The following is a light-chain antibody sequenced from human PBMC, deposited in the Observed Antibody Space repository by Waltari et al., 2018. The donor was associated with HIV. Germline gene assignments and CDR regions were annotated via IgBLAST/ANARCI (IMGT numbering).Light chain of an antibody. J-gene: IGKJ4*01. CDR3: QHYRSSPTT. V-gene: IGKV3-20*01. Sequence: EFVLTQSPGTLSLSPGERATLSCRASQSVSSSYLAWYQQQPGQAPRFLIYGASIRATGIPDRFSGSGSGTDFTLTISRLEPEDFAMYHCQHYRSSPTTFGGGTKVEIK. CDR2: GAS. CDR1: QSVSSSY.